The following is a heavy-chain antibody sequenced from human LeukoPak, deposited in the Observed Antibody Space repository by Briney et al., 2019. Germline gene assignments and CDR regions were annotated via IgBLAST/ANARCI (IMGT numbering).Heavy chain of an antibody. CDR2: ISGSGGST. Sequence: GGSLRLSCAASGFTFSSYAMSWVRQAPGKGLEWVSAISGSGGSTYYADSVKGRFTISRDNSKNTLYLQMNSLRAEDTAVYYCAKDEDPYRGALLFDYWGQGTLVTVSS. CDR1: GFTFSSYA. CDR3: AKDEDPYRGALLFDY. J-gene: IGHJ4*02. V-gene: IGHV3-23*01. D-gene: IGHD3-16*01.